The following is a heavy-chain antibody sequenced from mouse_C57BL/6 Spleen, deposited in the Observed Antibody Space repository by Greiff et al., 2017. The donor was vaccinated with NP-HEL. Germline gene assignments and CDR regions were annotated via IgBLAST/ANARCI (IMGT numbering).Heavy chain of an antibody. CDR3: TRGGWDEGGFDY. CDR1: GFTFSDAW. J-gene: IGHJ2*01. D-gene: IGHD4-1*01. V-gene: IGHV6-6*01. Sequence: EVKVVESGGGLVQPGGSMKLSCAASGFTFSDAWMDWVRQSPEKGLEWVAEIRNKANNHATYYAESVKGRFTISRDDSKSSVYLQMNSLRAEDTGIYYCTRGGWDEGGFDYWGQGTTLTVSS. CDR2: IRNKANNHAT.